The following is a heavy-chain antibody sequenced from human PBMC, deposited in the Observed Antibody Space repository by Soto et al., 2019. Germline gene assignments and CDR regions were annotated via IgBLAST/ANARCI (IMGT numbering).Heavy chain of an antibody. CDR3: ARARLFWHSSSWFWFDP. J-gene: IGHJ5*02. D-gene: IGHD6-13*01. V-gene: IGHV4-59*01. Sequence: SETLSLTCTVSGGSISSYFWSWVRQPPGKGLEWIGNIYYSGSTNYSPSLKSRVTISLDTSKNQFSLHLSSVTPADTAVYYCARARLFWHSSSWFWFDPWGQGTLVTVSS. CDR1: GGSISSYF. CDR2: IYYSGST.